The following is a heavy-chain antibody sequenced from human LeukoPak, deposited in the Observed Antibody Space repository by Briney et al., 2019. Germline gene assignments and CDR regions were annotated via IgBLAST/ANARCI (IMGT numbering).Heavy chain of an antibody. CDR2: IYYSGST. D-gene: IGHD3-22*01. Sequence: SETLSLTCTVSGGSISSGDYYWSWIRQPPGKGLEWIGYIYYSGSTYYNSSLKSRVTISVDTSKNQFSLKLSSVTAADTAVYYCAREGAYYYDSSGNNYWGQGTLVTVSS. J-gene: IGHJ4*02. CDR3: AREGAYYYDSSGNNY. V-gene: IGHV4-30-4*08. CDR1: GGSISSGDYY.